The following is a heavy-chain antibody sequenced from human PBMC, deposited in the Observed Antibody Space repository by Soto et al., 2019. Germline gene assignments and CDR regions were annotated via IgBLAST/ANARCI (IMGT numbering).Heavy chain of an antibody. J-gene: IGHJ6*02. CDR2: ISTDSGYT. V-gene: IGHV1-18*01. Sequence: QIQQVRSGGEVERPGASVTVSCEASGYIFTTYGLSWVRQTPAHGLEWMGWISTDSGYTQYSQFLQGRVTMTRDTSTNTGYMELRDLTSDDTGIYYCARDRPPGSLYGMDAWGQGTAATVSS. CDR1: GYIFTTYG. CDR3: ARDRPPGSLYGMDA.